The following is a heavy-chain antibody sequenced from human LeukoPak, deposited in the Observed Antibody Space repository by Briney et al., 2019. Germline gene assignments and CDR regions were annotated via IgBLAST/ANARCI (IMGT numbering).Heavy chain of an antibody. J-gene: IGHJ4*02. CDR3: AKGGVATVDYLDY. D-gene: IGHD5-12*01. CDR2: ISFDGRNT. CDR1: GFTFGSYG. Sequence: GGSLRLSCAASGFTFGSYGMHWIRQAPGKGLEWAAVISFDGRNTYYADSVKGRFTISRDDSKNTLYLQMNSLRADDTAVYYCAKGGVATVDYLDYWGQGTLVTVSS. V-gene: IGHV3-30*18.